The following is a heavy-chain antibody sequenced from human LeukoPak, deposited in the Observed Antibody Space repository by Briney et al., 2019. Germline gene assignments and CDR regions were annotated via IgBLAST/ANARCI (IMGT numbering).Heavy chain of an antibody. J-gene: IGHJ4*02. Sequence: NPSETLSLTCTVSGGSFSGYYWSWIRQPPGKGLEWIGEINHSGSTNYNPSLKSRVTISVDTSKNQFSLKLSSVTAADTAVYYCARGYFPTIFGVAYDYWGQGTLVTVSS. CDR3: ARGYFPTIFGVAYDY. V-gene: IGHV4-34*01. D-gene: IGHD3-3*01. CDR1: GGSFSGYY. CDR2: INHSGST.